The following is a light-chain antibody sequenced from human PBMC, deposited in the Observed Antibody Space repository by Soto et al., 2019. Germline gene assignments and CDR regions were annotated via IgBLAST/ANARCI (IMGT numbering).Light chain of an antibody. CDR2: GVT. Sequence: QSVLTQPASVSGSPGQSNTISCTGTSSDIGSQNFVSLHQLRPGKAPKFIIYGVTNRPSGVSNRFSGSKSGNTASLTISGLQADDEADYYCSSYSSSYNWVFGGGTKLTVL. CDR1: SSDIGSQNF. J-gene: IGLJ3*02. CDR3: SSYSSSYNWV. V-gene: IGLV2-14*01.